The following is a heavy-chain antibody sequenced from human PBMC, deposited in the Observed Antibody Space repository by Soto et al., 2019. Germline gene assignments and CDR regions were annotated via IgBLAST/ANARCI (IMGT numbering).Heavy chain of an antibody. CDR3: ARDTPRSSGWDV. J-gene: IGHJ6*02. CDR1: GFTLSSYS. CDR2: ISSSSSTI. V-gene: IGHV3-48*02. Sequence: EVQLVESGGGLVQPGGSLRLSCEASGFTLSSYSMNWARQAPGQGLEWVSYISSSSSTIYYADSVKGRFTISRDNAKNSLYLQMNRLRDEDTAVYYCARDTPRSSGWDVWGQGTTVTVSS.